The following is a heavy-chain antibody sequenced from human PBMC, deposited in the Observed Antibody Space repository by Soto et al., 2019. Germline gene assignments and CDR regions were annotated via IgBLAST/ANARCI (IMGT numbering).Heavy chain of an antibody. CDR3: TTGYCSGGGCYSYYYYYAMDV. J-gene: IGHJ6*02. CDR1: GFTFSNAW. D-gene: IGHD2-15*01. Sequence: RRLSCAASGFTFSNAWMKWVRQAPGKGLEWVGRIKSKTDGGTTDYAAPVKGRFTISRDDSKNTLYLQMNSLKTEDTAVYYCTTGYCSGGGCYSYYYYYAMDVWGQGTTVTSP. CDR2: IKSKTDGGTT. V-gene: IGHV3-15*07.